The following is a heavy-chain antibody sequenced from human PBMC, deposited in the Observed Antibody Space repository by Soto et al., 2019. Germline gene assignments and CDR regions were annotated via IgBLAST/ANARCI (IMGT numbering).Heavy chain of an antibody. CDR1: GGTFSSYA. Sequence: QVQLVQSGAEVKKPGSSVKVSCKASGGTFSSYAISWVQQAPGQGLEWMGGIIPIFGTANYAQKFQGRVTITADESTSTAYMELSSLRSEDTAVYYCANGARPTPIGAFDIWGQGTMVTVSS. D-gene: IGHD1-26*01. CDR2: IIPIFGTA. CDR3: ANGARPTPIGAFDI. V-gene: IGHV1-69*01. J-gene: IGHJ3*02.